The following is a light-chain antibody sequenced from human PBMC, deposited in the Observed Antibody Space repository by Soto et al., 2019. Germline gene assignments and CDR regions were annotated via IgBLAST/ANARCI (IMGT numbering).Light chain of an antibody. Sequence: QSVLTHPPSVSGAPGPRVTISCTGSSSNVGATYAVHWYQQLPGTAPKLLIYEVVQRPSGVPDLFSVSTSGNTASLTVSGLHAADEADYFCKSYTSSNTYVFGSETKVTVL. CDR3: KSYTSSNTYV. CDR1: SSNVGATYA. V-gene: IGLV1-40*01. CDR2: EVV. J-gene: IGLJ1*01.